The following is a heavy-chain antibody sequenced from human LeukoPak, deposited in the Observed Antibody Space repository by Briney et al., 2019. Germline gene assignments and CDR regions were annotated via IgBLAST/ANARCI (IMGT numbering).Heavy chain of an antibody. CDR3: ASETDRLHGGDY. Sequence: GGSLRLSCAASGFTVSSNYMSWVRQAPGKGLEWVSVIYSGGSTYYADSVKGRFTISRDNSKNSLYLQMNSLRAEDTAVYYCASETDRLHGGDYWGQGTLVTVSS. CDR2: IYSGGST. D-gene: IGHD4-23*01. V-gene: IGHV3-66*01. J-gene: IGHJ4*02. CDR1: GFTVSSNY.